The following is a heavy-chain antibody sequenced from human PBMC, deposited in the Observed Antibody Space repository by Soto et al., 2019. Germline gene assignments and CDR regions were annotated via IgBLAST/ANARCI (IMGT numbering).Heavy chain of an antibody. V-gene: IGHV3-23*01. CDR1: GGFTFNNYA. CDR2: ISSGAAST. D-gene: IGHD1-1*01. CDR3: AKFEGYSAFDI. J-gene: IGHJ3*02. Sequence: GGSLRLSCAASGGFTFNNYAMSWVRQAPGKGLEWVSGISSGAASTYYADSVKGRLTISRDNSKDTLYLQMNSLRAEDTAIYYCAKFEGYSAFDIWGQGTMVTVSS.